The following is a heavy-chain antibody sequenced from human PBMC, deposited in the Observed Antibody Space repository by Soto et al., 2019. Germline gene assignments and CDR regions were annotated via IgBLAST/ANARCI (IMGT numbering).Heavy chain of an antibody. CDR1: GFTFSSYG. J-gene: IGHJ6*02. D-gene: IGHD2-2*01. CDR2: ISYDGSNK. CDR3: AKGPAIVLVPAAMNDYDGMDV. V-gene: IGHV3-30*18. Sequence: QVQLVESGGGVVQPGRSLRLSCAASGFTFSSYGMHWVRQAPGKGLEWVAVISYDGSNKYYADSVKGRFTISRDNSKNTLYLQRNSLRAEDTAVYYCAKGPAIVLVPAAMNDYDGMDVWGQGTTVTVSS.